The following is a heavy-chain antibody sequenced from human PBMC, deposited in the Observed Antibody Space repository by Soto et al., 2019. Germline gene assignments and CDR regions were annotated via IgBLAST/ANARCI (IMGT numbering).Heavy chain of an antibody. V-gene: IGHV4-38-2*02. D-gene: IGHD6-25*01. J-gene: IGHJ4*02. CDR3: ARDHYSSGYMVSPY. Sequence: SETLSLTCAVSDYSISSGYYCGCMGQPPGKGLEWIGSMYHSGTSSYNPSLKSRVTMSVDTSKNEFSLKLSSVTAADTAVYYCARDHYSSGYMVSPYWGQGTLVTVSS. CDR1: DYSISSGYY. CDR2: MYHSGTS.